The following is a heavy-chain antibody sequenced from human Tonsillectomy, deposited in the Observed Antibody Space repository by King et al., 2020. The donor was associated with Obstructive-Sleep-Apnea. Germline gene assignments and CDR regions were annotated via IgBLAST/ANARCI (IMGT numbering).Heavy chain of an antibody. CDR1: GFTFSSYW. CDR3: ARDRSRYCSGGSCYPHNLDY. CDR2: IKQDGSEK. J-gene: IGHJ4*02. D-gene: IGHD2-15*01. V-gene: IGHV3-7*01. Sequence: VQLVESGGGLVQPGGSLRLSCAASGFTFSSYWISWVRQAPGKGLEWLANIKQDGSEKYYVDSVKGRFTISRDNAKNSLSLPMNSLRAEDTAVYYCARDRSRYCSGGSCYPHNLDYWGQGTLVTVSS.